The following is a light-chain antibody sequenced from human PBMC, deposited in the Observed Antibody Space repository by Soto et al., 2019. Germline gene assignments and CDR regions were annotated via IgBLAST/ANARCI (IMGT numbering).Light chain of an antibody. CDR1: SSDIGDYNY. CDR3: SSYTSSSTSYVV. V-gene: IGLV2-14*01. Sequence: QSALTQPASVSGSPGQSITISCTGASSDIGDYNYVSWYQQHPGKAPKLMIYEVTNRPSGVSNRFSGSKSGNTASLTISGRQAEDEADYDCSSYTSSSTSYVVLGGGTKLTVL. CDR2: EVT. J-gene: IGLJ2*01.